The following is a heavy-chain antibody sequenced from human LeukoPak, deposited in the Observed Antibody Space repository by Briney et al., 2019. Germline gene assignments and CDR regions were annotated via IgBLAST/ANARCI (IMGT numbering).Heavy chain of an antibody. CDR2: INPSGGST. D-gene: IGHD2-2*03. Sequence: ASVKVSCKASGYTFTSYYMHWVRQAPGQGLEWMGIINPSGGSTSYAQKFQGRVTMTRDMSTSTVYMELSSLRSEDTAVYYCASGYCSSTSCSFPDGDYYMDVWGKGTKVTVSS. CDR1: GYTFTSYY. J-gene: IGHJ6*03. CDR3: ASGYCSSTSCSFPDGDYYMDV. V-gene: IGHV1-46*01.